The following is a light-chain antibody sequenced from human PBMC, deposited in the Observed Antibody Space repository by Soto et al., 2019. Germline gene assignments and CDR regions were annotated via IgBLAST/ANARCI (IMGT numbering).Light chain of an antibody. CDR1: SSNIGAGYD. Sequence: QSVLTQPPSVSGAPGPRVTISCTGSSSNIGAGYDVHWYQQLPGTAPKLLIYHNSNRPSGVPDRFSGSKSGTSASLAITGLQAEDEADYYCQSYDSSLSGWVFGGGTKLTVL. CDR3: QSYDSSLSGWV. V-gene: IGLV1-40*01. J-gene: IGLJ3*02. CDR2: HNS.